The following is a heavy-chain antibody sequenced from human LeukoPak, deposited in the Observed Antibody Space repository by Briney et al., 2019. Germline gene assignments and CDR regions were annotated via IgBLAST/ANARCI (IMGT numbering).Heavy chain of an antibody. Sequence: ASVKVSCKASGGTFSSYAISWVRQAPGQGLEWMGGIIPIFGTANYPQKFQGRVTITADESTSTAYMELSSLRSEDTAVYSCATDRGCTNGVCFPLDYWGQGTLVTVSS. D-gene: IGHD2-8*01. CDR1: GGTFSSYA. CDR3: ATDRGCTNGVCFPLDY. V-gene: IGHV1-69*13. J-gene: IGHJ4*02. CDR2: IIPIFGTA.